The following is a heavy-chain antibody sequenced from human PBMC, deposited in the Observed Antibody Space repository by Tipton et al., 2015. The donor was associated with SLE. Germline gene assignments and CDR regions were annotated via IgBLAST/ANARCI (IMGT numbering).Heavy chain of an antibody. Sequence: TLSLTCAVYGGSFSDYYWSWIRQTPGEGLEWIGEINHTGGTNYNPSLESRVTMSVDRSKNQFSLKLTSVTAADTAVYYCARGPPFMEWERNWFDPWGQGTQVTVSS. CDR1: GGSFSDYY. D-gene: IGHD3-3*02. CDR2: INHTGGT. J-gene: IGHJ5*02. CDR3: ARGPPFMEWERNWFDP. V-gene: IGHV4-34*01.